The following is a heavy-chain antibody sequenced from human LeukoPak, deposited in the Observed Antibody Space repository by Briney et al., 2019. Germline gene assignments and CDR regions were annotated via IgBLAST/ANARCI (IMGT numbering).Heavy chain of an antibody. Sequence: GGSLRLFCAASGFTFSSYSMNWVRQAPGKGLEWVSSISSSSSYIYYADSVKGRFTISRDNAKNSLYLQMNSLRAEDTAVYYCARDLSDFWSGYSTYFDYWGQGTLVTVSS. V-gene: IGHV3-21*01. J-gene: IGHJ4*02. CDR1: GFTFSSYS. CDR2: ISSSSSYI. D-gene: IGHD3-3*01. CDR3: ARDLSDFWSGYSTYFDY.